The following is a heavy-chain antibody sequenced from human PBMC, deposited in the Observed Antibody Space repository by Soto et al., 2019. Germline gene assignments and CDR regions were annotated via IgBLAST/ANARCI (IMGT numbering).Heavy chain of an antibody. J-gene: IGHJ5*02. V-gene: IGHV3-21*01. CDR3: AVTGDNVGFDP. D-gene: IGHD1-20*01. CDR1: GFTFRSYS. CDR2: ISSSSSYI. Sequence: PGGSLRLSCAASGFTFRSYSMNWVRQAPGKGLEWVSSISSSSSYIYYADSVKGRFTISRDNAKNSLYLQMNSLRAEDTAVYYCAVTGDNVGFDPWGQGTLVTVSS.